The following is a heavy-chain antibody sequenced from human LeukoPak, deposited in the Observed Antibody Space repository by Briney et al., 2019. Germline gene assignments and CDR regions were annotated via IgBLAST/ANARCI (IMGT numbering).Heavy chain of an antibody. CDR2: VNPNSGGT. J-gene: IGHJ4*02. D-gene: IGHD3-10*01. V-gene: IGHV1-2*02. CDR3: AKSQYSFGSGATRPLFDY. Sequence: ASVKVSCKTSGYIFTDYYIHWVRQARGQGLEWMAWVNPNSGGTYFAQNFEARVTLTRDTSINTAYMERRGLTSDDTAIYYYAKSQYSFGSGATRPLFDYWGQGTQVTVSS. CDR1: GYIFTDYY.